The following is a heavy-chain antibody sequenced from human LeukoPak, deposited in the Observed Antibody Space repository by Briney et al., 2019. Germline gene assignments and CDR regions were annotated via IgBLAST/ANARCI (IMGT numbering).Heavy chain of an antibody. CDR2: INPNSGGT. Sequence: ASVKVSCKASGYIFTGYYMHWVRQAPGQGLEWMGWINPNSGGTNYAQKFQGRVTMTRDTSISTAYMELSRLRSDDTTVYYCARESVVVVAAMIDYFDYWGQGTLVTVSS. J-gene: IGHJ4*02. CDR1: GYIFTGYY. V-gene: IGHV1-2*02. CDR3: ARESVVVVAAMIDYFDY. D-gene: IGHD2-15*01.